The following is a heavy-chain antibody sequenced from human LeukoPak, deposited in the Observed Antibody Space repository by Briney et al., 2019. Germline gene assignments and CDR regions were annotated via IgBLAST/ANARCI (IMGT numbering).Heavy chain of an antibody. V-gene: IGHV3-23*01. CDR3: AKARGTVGAALNH. D-gene: IGHD1-26*01. CDR2: ISGSGVST. Sequence: GGSLRLSCAASGFTFSSYAMSWVRQAPGKGLEWVSAISGSGVSTYYADSVKGRFTISRDNSKNTPYLQMNSLRAEDTAVHYCAKARGTVGAALNHWGQGTLVTVSS. J-gene: IGHJ5*02. CDR1: GFTFSSYA.